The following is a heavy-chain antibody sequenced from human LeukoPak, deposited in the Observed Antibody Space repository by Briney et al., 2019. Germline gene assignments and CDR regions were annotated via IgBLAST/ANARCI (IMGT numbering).Heavy chain of an antibody. CDR2: ISYDGSNK. CDR1: GFTFSSYA. J-gene: IGHJ4*02. CDR3: ASHGRSWHNFAY. V-gene: IGHV3-30*04. D-gene: IGHD6-13*01. Sequence: GGSLRLSCAASGFTFSSYAMNWVRQAPGKGLEWVAVISYDGSNKYYADSVKGRFTISRDNSKNTLYLQMNSLRAEEPAVCYCASHGRSWHNFAYWGQGPLVTVSS.